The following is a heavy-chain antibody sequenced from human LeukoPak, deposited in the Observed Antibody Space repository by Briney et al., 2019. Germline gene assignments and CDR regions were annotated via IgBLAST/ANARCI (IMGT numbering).Heavy chain of an antibody. CDR3: ARLSGYRNWFDP. V-gene: IGHV1-2*02. Sequence: ASVKLSCKASGYTFTGNYIHWVRQAPGQGLEWMGWINPNSGGTNYAQKFQGRVTMTRDTSISTAYMELSRLRSDDTAVYYCARLSGYRNWFDPWGQGTLVTVSS. J-gene: IGHJ5*02. D-gene: IGHD3-16*02. CDR2: INPNSGGT. CDR1: GYTFTGNY.